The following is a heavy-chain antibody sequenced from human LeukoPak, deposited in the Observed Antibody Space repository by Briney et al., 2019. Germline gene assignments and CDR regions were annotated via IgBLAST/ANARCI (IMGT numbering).Heavy chain of an antibody. V-gene: IGHV1-8*01. CDR3: VRGRHDSSGYYY. J-gene: IGHJ4*02. D-gene: IGHD3-22*01. CDR1: GYTFTSYD. Sequence: RASVKVSCKASGYTFTSYDINWVRQATGQGLEWMGWMNPNSGNTGYAQKFQGRVTKTRNTSISTAYMELSSLRSEDTAVYYCVRGRHDSSGYYYWGQGTLVTVSS. CDR2: MNPNSGNT.